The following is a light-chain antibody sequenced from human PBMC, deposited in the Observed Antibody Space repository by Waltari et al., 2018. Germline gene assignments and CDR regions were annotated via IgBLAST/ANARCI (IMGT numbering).Light chain of an antibody. Sequence: EIVLTQSPGTLSLSPGERATLSCRASQSVNNRYLAWYQQKPGQAPRLLIFGASSRATGIPDRISGSGSGTDFSLTISRLEPEDSAVYYCQQYGGSPGTFGGGTKVEIK. CDR3: QQYGGSPGT. V-gene: IGKV3-20*01. CDR1: QSVNNRY. CDR2: GAS. J-gene: IGKJ4*01.